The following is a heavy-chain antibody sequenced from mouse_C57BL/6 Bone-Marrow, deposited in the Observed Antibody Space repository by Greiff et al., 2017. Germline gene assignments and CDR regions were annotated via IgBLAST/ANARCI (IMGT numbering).Heavy chain of an antibody. D-gene: IGHD1-1*01. V-gene: IGHV2-2*01. CDR3: ARTTVVAFYAMDY. Sequence: VQLQESGPGLVQPSQSLSITCTVSGFSLTSYGVHWVRQSPGQGLEWLGVIWSGGSTDYNAAFISRLSISKDNSQSQVFFKMNSLQADDTAIYYCARTTVVAFYAMDYWGQGTSVTVSS. CDR1: GFSLTSYG. J-gene: IGHJ4*01. CDR2: IWSGGST.